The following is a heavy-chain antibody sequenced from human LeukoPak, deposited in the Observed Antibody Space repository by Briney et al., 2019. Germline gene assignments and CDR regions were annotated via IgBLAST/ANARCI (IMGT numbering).Heavy chain of an antibody. CDR1: GFTFSTYV. CDR3: ARSATDAFDI. D-gene: IGHD3-3*01. J-gene: IGHJ3*02. V-gene: IGHV3-74*03. CDR2: ISHDGTVT. Sequence: GWSLRLSCAASGFTFSTYVMHWVRQAPGKGLMWVSRISHDGTVTSYADSVKGRFTISRDNAKNTLYLQMNRLKAEDTAVYYCARSATDAFDIWGQGTMVTVSS.